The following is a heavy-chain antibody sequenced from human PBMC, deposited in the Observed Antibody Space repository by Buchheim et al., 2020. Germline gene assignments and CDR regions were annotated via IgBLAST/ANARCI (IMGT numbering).Heavy chain of an antibody. CDR1: GFTLRTYW. J-gene: IGHJ4*02. CDR3: ARDLSGSQDY. CDR2: INEDGSFT. D-gene: IGHD1-26*01. Sequence: EVQLEESGGGLVQPGGSLRLSYAASGFTLRTYWMHWVRQAPGKGLEWVSRINEDGSFTNYADSVKGRFTISRDNAENPLYLQMTSLRVEDTAMYYCARDLSGSQDYWGQGTL. V-gene: IGHV3-74*01.